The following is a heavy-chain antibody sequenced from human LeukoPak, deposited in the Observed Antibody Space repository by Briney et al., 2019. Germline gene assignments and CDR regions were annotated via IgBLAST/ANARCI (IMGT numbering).Heavy chain of an antibody. Sequence: GGSLRLSCAASGFTFSSYSMTWVRQAPGKGLEWVSSISSSSSYIYYADSVKGRFTISRDNAKNSLYLQMNSLRAEDTAVYYCARQNYDFWSGYNYEYNWFDPWGQGTLVTVSS. J-gene: IGHJ5*02. V-gene: IGHV3-21*01. D-gene: IGHD3-3*01. CDR2: ISSSSSYI. CDR1: GFTFSSYS. CDR3: ARQNYDFWSGYNYEYNWFDP.